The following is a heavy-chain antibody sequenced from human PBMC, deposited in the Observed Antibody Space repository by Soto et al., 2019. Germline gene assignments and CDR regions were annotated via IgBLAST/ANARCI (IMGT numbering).Heavy chain of an antibody. V-gene: IGHV1-18*01. CDR1: GYTFTSYG. CDR3: ARAKNWSRSYLAWYFDL. D-gene: IGHD1-1*01. J-gene: IGHJ2*01. CDR2: ISAYNGNT. Sequence: ASVKVSCKASGYTFTSYGISWVRQAPGQGLEWMGWISAYNGNTNYAQKLQGRVTMTTDTSTSTAYMELRSLRSDDTAVYYCARAKNWSRSYLAWYFDLWGRGTLVTVSS.